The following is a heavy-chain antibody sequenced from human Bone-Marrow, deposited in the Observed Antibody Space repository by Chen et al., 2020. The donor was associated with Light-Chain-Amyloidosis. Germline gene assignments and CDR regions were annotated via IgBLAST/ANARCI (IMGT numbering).Heavy chain of an antibody. V-gene: IGHV3-74*01. CDR2: INPDGTRV. D-gene: IGHD5-12*01. Sequence: DVQLLESGGGLVQPGGSLRLSCAASGFTFRTSCMHWVRQAPGKGLVWVSRINPDGTRVDYADSVRGRFTISRDDAKSTVYLQMNSLRAEDTAVYYCSREFTGYDDYWGQGTLVTVSS. J-gene: IGHJ4*02. CDR3: SREFTGYDDY. CDR1: GFTFRTSC.